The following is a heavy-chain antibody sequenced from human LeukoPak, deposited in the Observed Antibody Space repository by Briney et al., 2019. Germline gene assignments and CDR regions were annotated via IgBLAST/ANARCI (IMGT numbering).Heavy chain of an antibody. D-gene: IGHD6-13*01. CDR1: GGSISSYY. Sequence: SETLSLTCTVSGGSISSYYWSWIRQPPGKGLEWIGYIYYSGSTNYNPSLKSRVTISVDTSKNQFSLKLSSVTAADTAVYYCARAIVGAAAGTFAFDIWGQGTMVTVSS. V-gene: IGHV4-59*01. J-gene: IGHJ3*02. CDR3: ARAIVGAAAGTFAFDI. CDR2: IYYSGST.